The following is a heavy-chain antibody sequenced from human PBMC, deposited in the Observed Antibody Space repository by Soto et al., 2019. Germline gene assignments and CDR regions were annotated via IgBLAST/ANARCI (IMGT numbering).Heavy chain of an antibody. D-gene: IGHD6-13*01. V-gene: IGHV3-30-3*01. J-gene: IGHJ5*02. Sequence: GGSLRLSCAASGFTFSSYAMHWVRQAPGKGLEWVAVISYDGSNKYYADSVKGRFTISRDNSKNTLYLQMNSLRAEDTAVYYCARDLSGVAAAGKLNWFDPWGQGTLVTVSS. CDR2: ISYDGSNK. CDR1: GFTFSSYA. CDR3: ARDLSGVAAAGKLNWFDP.